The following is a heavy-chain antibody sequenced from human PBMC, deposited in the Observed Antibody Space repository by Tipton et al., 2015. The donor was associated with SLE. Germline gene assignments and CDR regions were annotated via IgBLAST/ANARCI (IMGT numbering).Heavy chain of an antibody. CDR2: INQDGSRE. CDR3: ASASLYSSGWSQYFHH. Sequence: GSLRLSCAASELTFSTYWMSWVRQAPGKGLEWVANINQDGSREYYVDSVKGRFTISRDNAKNSLYLQMNSLRVEDTAVYYCASASLYSSGWSQYFHHWGQGTLVTVSS. V-gene: IGHV3-7*01. D-gene: IGHD6-19*01. J-gene: IGHJ1*01. CDR1: ELTFSTYW.